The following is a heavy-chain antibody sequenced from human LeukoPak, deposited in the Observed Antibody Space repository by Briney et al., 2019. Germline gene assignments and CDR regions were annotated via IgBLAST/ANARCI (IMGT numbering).Heavy chain of an antibody. CDR2: INSDATST. Sequence: PGGSLRLSCAAAGFMVSSTWMHWVRQAPGKGLVWVSRINSDATSTSYADSVRGRFTISRDDAKNTMYLQMNSLRAEDTAMYYCVRGSPGYSSSWHAYWGQGTLVTVSS. V-gene: IGHV3-74*01. CDR1: GFMVSSTW. CDR3: VRGSPGYSSSWHAY. J-gene: IGHJ4*02. D-gene: IGHD6-13*01.